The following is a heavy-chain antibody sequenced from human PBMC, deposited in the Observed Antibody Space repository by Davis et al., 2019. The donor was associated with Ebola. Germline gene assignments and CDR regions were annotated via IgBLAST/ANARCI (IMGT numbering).Heavy chain of an antibody. CDR3: ARSSKRFRDFFWFDP. CDR2: IKQDGSEK. Sequence: GESLKISCAASGFTFSSYWMSWVRQAPGKGLEWVANIKQDGSEKYYVDSVKGRFTISRDNAKNSLYLQMNSLRAEDTAVYYCARSSKRFRDFFWFDPWGQGTLVTVSS. D-gene: IGHD3-10*01. V-gene: IGHV3-7*03. CDR1: GFTFSSYW. J-gene: IGHJ5*02.